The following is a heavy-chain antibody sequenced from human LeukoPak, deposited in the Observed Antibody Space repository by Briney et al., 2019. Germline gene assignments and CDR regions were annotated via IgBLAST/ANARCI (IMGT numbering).Heavy chain of an antibody. V-gene: IGHV3-53*01. CDR2: IYNDGST. CDR1: GFTVSSNH. J-gene: IGHJ4*02. CDR3: AREKFDY. Sequence: GGSLRLSCAASGFTVSSNHMSWVRQAPGKGLEWVSVIYNDGSTYYADSVKGRFTISRDSSKNTLYLQMNTLRAEDTAVYYCAREKFDYWGQGTLVTVSS.